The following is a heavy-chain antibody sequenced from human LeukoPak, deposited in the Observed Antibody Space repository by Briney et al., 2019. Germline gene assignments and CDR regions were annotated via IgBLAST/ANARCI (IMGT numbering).Heavy chain of an antibody. D-gene: IGHD6-6*01. V-gene: IGHV1-24*01. CDR2: FDPEDGET. CDR1: GYTLTELS. Sequence: GASVKVSCKVSGYTLTELSMHWVRQAPGKGREWMGGFDPEDGETIYAQKFQGRVTMTEDTSTDTAYMELSSLRSEDTAVYYCAAARLAARKFDYWGQGTLVTVSS. J-gene: IGHJ4*02. CDR3: AAARLAARKFDY.